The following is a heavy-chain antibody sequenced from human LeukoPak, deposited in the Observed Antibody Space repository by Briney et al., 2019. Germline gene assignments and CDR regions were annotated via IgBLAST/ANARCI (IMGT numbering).Heavy chain of an antibody. CDR1: GGSISSGGYY. D-gene: IGHD6-13*01. CDR3: ARDRASWYEELGWFDP. CDR2: IYHSGST. Sequence: PSETLSLTCTVSGGSISSGGYYWSWIRQPPGKGLEWIGYIYHSGSTYYNPSLKSRVTISVDRSKNQFSLKLSSVTAADTAVYYCARDRASWYEELGWFDPWGQGTLVTVSS. J-gene: IGHJ5*02. V-gene: IGHV4-30-2*01.